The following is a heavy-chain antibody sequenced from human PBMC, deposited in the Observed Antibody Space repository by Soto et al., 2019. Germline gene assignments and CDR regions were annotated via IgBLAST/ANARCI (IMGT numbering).Heavy chain of an antibody. Sequence: SVKVSCKASGGTFSSYAISWVRQAPGQGLEWMGGIIPIFGTANYAQKFQGRVTITADESTSTAYMELSSLRSEDTAVYYCASRAARPQSWFDPWGQGTLVTVSS. CDR1: GGTFSSYA. V-gene: IGHV1-69*01. CDR3: ASRAARPQSWFDP. D-gene: IGHD6-6*01. CDR2: IIPIFGTA. J-gene: IGHJ5*02.